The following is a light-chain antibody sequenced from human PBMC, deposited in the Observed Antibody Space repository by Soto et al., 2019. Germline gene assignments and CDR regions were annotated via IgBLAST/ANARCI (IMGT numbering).Light chain of an antibody. CDR2: EVS. Sequence: QSVLTQPASVSGSPGQSITISCTGTSSDVGGYNYVSWYQHHPGKAPKLLIYEVSNRPSGVSNRFSGSKPGNTASLTISGLQAEDEADYYCNSYTSSTTLVFGGGTKLTVL. V-gene: IGLV2-14*01. CDR3: NSYTSSTTLV. CDR1: SSDVGGYNY. J-gene: IGLJ2*01.